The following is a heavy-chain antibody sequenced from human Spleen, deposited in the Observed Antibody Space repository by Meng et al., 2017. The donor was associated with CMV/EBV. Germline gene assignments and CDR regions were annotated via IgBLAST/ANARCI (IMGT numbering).Heavy chain of an antibody. V-gene: IGHV1-2*02. CDR2: INPTSGGT. Sequence: ASVKVSCKASGYTFTSYGISWVRQAPGQGLEWMGWINPTSGGTNYAQKFQGRVTMTRDTSINTVYMELSRLRSDDTALYYCASSTRGPFDIWGQGTLVTVSS. CDR1: GYTFTSYG. CDR3: ASSTRGPFDI. J-gene: IGHJ3*02. D-gene: IGHD2-2*01.